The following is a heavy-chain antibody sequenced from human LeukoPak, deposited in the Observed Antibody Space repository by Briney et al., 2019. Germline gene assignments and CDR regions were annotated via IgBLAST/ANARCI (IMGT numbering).Heavy chain of an antibody. CDR3: ARSGGGQFDY. CDR1: GFTFSRFW. Sequence: GGSLRLSCTASGFTFSRFWMHWVRQAPGKGLVWVSRIDPDGINTTYADSVKGRFTISRDNAKNTLFLQMNSLRAEDTGVFYCARSGGGQFDYWGQGTLVAVSS. V-gene: IGHV3-74*01. J-gene: IGHJ4*02. CDR2: IDPDGINT. D-gene: IGHD6-25*01.